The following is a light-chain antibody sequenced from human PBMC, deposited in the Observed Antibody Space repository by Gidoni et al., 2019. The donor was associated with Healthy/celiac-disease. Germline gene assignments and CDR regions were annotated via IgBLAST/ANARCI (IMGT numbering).Light chain of an antibody. CDR2: EDK. CDR1: ELARKS. V-gene: IGLV3-1*01. CDR3: QAWDSGTVI. Sequence: SYELTPPISVSVSPGQTATITCSGDELARKSASWYQQKTGQSPVLLMFEDKKRPSGIPARFSGSTSENTATLTISGTQDIDEADYFCQAWDSGTVIFGGGTKLTVL. J-gene: IGLJ2*01.